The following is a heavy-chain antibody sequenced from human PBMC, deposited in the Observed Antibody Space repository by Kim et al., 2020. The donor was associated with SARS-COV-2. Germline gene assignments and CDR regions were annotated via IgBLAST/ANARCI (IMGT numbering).Heavy chain of an antibody. J-gene: IGHJ4*02. CDR2: IKQDGSEK. V-gene: IGHV3-7*03. CDR3: ARDRGGYGDYFDY. Sequence: GGSLRLSCAASGFTFSSYWMSWVRQAPGKGLEWVANIKQDGSEKYYVDSVKGRFTISRDNAKNSLYLQMNSLRAEDTAVYYCARDRGGYGDYFDYWGQGTLVTVSS. CDR1: GFTFSSYW. D-gene: IGHD4-17*01.